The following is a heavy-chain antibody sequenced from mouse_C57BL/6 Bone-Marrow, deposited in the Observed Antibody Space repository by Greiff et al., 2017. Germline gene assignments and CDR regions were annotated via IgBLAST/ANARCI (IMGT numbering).Heavy chain of an antibody. CDR2: IFPGHGST. D-gene: IGHD1-1*01. V-gene: IGHV1-75*01. CDR1: GYTFTDYY. CDR3: ARPCGNY. J-gene: IGHJ2*01. Sequence: QVQLQQSGPELVKPGASVKISCKASGYTFTDYYLNWVKQRPGQGLEWIGGIFPGHGSTYYNEKFKGKATLTVDKSSRTAYMLLSSLTSEDSAVYFCARPCGNYWGQGTTRTVSS.